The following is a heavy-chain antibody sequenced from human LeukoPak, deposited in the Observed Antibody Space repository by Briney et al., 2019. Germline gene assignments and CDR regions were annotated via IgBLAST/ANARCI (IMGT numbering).Heavy chain of an antibody. Sequence: GGSLRLSCTASGFTVSSNYMRWVRHAPGKGLEWVSVIYGGVNTVYADSVKGRFTISIDNSKNTLYLQMNSLRAEDTAVYYCAKSPKVGFLFDYWGKGTLVTVSS. CDR2: IYGGVNT. CDR3: AKSPKVGFLFDY. J-gene: IGHJ4*02. CDR1: GFTVSSNY. D-gene: IGHD2-2*03. V-gene: IGHV3-66*01.